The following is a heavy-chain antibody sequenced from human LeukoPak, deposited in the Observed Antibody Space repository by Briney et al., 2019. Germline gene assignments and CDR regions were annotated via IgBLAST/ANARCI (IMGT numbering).Heavy chain of an antibody. V-gene: IGHV3-7*01. CDR2: IKPGGSEK. D-gene: IGHD6-13*01. J-gene: IGHJ4*02. Sequence: GGSLRLSCAASGFTFSNYEMNWVRQAPGKGLEWVANIKPGGSEKYYVDSVKGRFTISSDNAKNPMYLQMNSLRAEDTAVYYCARSAAGKNCWGQGTLVTVSS. CDR3: ARSAAGKNC. CDR1: GFTFSNYE.